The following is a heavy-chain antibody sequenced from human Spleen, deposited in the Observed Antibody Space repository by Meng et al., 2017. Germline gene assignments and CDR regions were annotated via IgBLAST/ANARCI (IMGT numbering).Heavy chain of an antibody. CDR1: GDSISSANYY. CDR2: IFYSGST. D-gene: IGHD2-15*01. V-gene: IGHV4-61*01. CDR3: ARAFCRGGGCYTFDY. J-gene: IGHJ4*02. Sequence: QVPLQESGPGLVKPSGTLSLTCAVSGDSISSANYYWSWIRQPPGKELEWIGYIFYSGSTIYNPSLKSRVTMSVDTSKNQFSLNLSSVTAADTAVYYCARAFCRGGGCYTFDYWGQGTLVTVSS.